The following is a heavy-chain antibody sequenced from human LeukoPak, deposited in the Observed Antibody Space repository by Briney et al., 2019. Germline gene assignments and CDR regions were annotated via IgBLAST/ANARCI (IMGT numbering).Heavy chain of an antibody. Sequence: ASVKVSCKASGGTFSSYAISWVRQAPGQGLEWMGWIGAYNGKTNYAQKFQGRVTMTIDTSTSTAYMELRSLRSDDTAVFFCARDRGYAPDSFDIWGQGTMVTVSS. D-gene: IGHD6-25*01. CDR3: ARDRGYAPDSFDI. J-gene: IGHJ3*02. V-gene: IGHV1-18*01. CDR2: IGAYNGKT. CDR1: GGTFSSYA.